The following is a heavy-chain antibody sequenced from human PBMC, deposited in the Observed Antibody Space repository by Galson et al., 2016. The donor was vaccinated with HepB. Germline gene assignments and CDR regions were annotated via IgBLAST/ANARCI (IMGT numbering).Heavy chain of an antibody. CDR1: GFTFSSYA. CDR3: VKDFTATVVVTDYFEH. J-gene: IGHJ4*02. D-gene: IGHD3-22*01. V-gene: IGHV3-23*01. CDR2: VVSTGVGA. Sequence: LRLSCAASGFTFSSYAMTWVRQAPGKGLEWVSTVVSTGVGAYLADSVKGRFTIARDNSKNALYLQMNSLRAEDTAVYYCVKDFTATVVVTDYFEHWGQGALVTVSS.